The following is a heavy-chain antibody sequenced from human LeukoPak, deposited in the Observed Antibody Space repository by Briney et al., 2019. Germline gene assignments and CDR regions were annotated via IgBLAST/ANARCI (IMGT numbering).Heavy chain of an antibody. D-gene: IGHD4-23*01. CDR1: GGSISGYY. V-gene: IGHV4-59*01. J-gene: IGHJ2*01. CDR3: ARIRRYDYDGFRPGGVYWYFDV. CDR2: IYYNGST. Sequence: SETLSLTCSVSGGSISGYYWSWIRQPPGKGLEWIGFIYYNGSTNYNPSLKSRITISVDTSKNQFSLKLNSVTAADTAIFYCARIRRYDYDGFRPGGVYWYFDVWGRGTLVTVSS.